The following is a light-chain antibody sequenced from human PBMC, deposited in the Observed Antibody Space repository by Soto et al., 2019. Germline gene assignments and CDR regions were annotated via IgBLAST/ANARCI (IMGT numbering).Light chain of an antibody. CDR3: QQRRNWPPLT. CDR2: DAS. V-gene: IGKV3-11*01. J-gene: IGKJ4*01. CDR1: QSISIY. Sequence: ETVLTQSPATLSLSPGERATLSCTASQSISIYLAWYQQKPGQAPRLLIYDASNRATGVPARFSGSGSGTDFTLTISNLEPEDFAVYYCQQRRNWPPLTFGGGTKVEIK.